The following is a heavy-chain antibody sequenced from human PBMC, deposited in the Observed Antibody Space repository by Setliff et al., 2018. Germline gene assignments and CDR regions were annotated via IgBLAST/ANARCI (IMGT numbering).Heavy chain of an antibody. CDR3: AAVGIDAGGGWFDP. V-gene: IGHV4-59*01. J-gene: IGHJ5*02. CDR2: IYYRGTT. Sequence: PSETLSLTCTVSGGFIRDYYWNWIRQSPGKGQEWIGYIYYRGTTNYNSSLKSRVTISIDMSKNQFSLKLSSATAADTAVYFCAAVGIDAGGGWFDPWGHGIPVTAPQ. D-gene: IGHD1-26*01. CDR1: GGFIRDYY.